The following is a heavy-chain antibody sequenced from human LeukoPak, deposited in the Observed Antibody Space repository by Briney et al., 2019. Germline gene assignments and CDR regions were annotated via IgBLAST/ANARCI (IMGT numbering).Heavy chain of an antibody. Sequence: ASVKVSCKASGYTFTGYYMHWVRQAPGQGLEWMGWINPNSGGTNYAQKFQGRVTMTRDTSISTAYMELSRLRSDDTAVYYCARGGAIVGASVYFDYWGQGTLVTVSP. V-gene: IGHV1-2*02. D-gene: IGHD1-26*01. CDR3: ARGGAIVGASVYFDY. J-gene: IGHJ4*02. CDR2: INPNSGGT. CDR1: GYTFTGYY.